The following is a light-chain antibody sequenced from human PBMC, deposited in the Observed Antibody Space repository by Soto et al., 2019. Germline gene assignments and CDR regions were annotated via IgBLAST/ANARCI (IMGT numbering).Light chain of an antibody. CDR3: MQALQTPWT. CDR2: LCS. CDR1: QSLLHSNEYNY. J-gene: IGKJ1*01. Sequence: VMTQCLLSMPVIPGELASILCRSSQSLLHSNEYNYLNWYLQKPRHSPQLLIYLCSNRASEVPDRFSGSGSGTDFTLKISRVEAEHIGVYYCMQALQTPWTFGQGTKVDSK. V-gene: IGKV2-28*01.